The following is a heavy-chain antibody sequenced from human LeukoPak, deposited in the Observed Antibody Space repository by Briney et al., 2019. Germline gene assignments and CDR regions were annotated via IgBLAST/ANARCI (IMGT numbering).Heavy chain of an antibody. CDR1: GGSFSGYY. CDR3: ARVNSSWYRRSGMDV. CDR2: INHSGST. D-gene: IGHD6-13*01. V-gene: IGHV4-34*01. Sequence: SETLSLTCAVYGGSFSGYYWSWIRQPPGKGLEWIGEINHSGSTNYNPSLKSRVTISVDTSKNQFSLKLSSVTAADTAVYYCARVNSSWYRRSGMDVWGQGTTVTVSS. J-gene: IGHJ6*02.